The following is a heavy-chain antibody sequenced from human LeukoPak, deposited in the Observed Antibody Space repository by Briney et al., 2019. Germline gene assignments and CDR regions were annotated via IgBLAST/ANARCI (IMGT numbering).Heavy chain of an antibody. CDR1: GYDFTNYA. CDR3: ARDCIGCHGFDY. J-gene: IGHJ4*02. CDR2: ISPYNGQT. V-gene: IGHV1-18*01. D-gene: IGHD2-15*01. Sequence: ASVKVSCKASGYDFTNYAITWVRQAPGQGLEWMGWISPYNGQTNYAQNLQGRITMTTDTSTSTAYMELRSLRSDDTAVYYCARDCIGCHGFDYWGQGTLVTVSS.